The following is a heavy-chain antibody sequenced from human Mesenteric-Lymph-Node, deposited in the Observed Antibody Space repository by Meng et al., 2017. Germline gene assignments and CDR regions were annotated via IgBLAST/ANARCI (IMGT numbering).Heavy chain of an antibody. J-gene: IGHJ4*02. V-gene: IGHV4-39*07. CDR2: IYYSGST. CDR3: ARGRGIQLWYSKGNYDFDY. D-gene: IGHD5-18*01. CDR1: GGSISSSSYY. Sequence: SQTLSLTCSVSGGSISSSSYYWGWIRQPPGKGLEWIGSIYYSGSTYYNPSLKSRVTISVDTSKNQFSLKLRSVTAADTAVYYCARGRGIQLWYSKGNYDFDYWGQGTLVTVSS.